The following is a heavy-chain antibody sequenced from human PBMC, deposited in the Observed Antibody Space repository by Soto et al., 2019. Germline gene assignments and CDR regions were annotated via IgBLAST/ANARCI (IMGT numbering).Heavy chain of an antibody. J-gene: IGHJ6*02. Sequence: QVQLVQSGPEVRKPGASVKVSCEASGYTFTTSGISWVRQVPGQGLEWMGWISTYNGDTNSAQNFQGRVLMTADTSTGTAYMKLMSLKSDDTAVYYCARQGSWPYYYYRLDLCGQATIVTVPS. V-gene: IGHV1-18*01. CDR3: ARQGSWPYYYYRLDL. CDR1: GYTFTTSG. CDR2: ISTYNGDT. D-gene: IGHD1-26*01.